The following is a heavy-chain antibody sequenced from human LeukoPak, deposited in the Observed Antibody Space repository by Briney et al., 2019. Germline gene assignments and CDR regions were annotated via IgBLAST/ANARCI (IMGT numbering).Heavy chain of an antibody. CDR2: MNQDGSAI. CDR3: ARTVPGHTDDYFVY. V-gene: IGHV3-7*01. CDR1: RFTLSRHL. J-gene: IGHJ4*02. Sequence: GGSLRLSCAASRFTLSRHLISWVRQPPGKGLERVAHMNQDGSAIYSIDSVKARFTISRNNDKNSLYLHMSGLTVADTAVYYCARTVPGHTDDYFVYWGQGTLVTVSS. D-gene: IGHD6-19*01.